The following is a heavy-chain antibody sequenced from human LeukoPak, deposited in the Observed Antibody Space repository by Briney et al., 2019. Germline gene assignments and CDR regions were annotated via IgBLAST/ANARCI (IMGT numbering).Heavy chain of an antibody. D-gene: IGHD1-26*01. V-gene: IGHV4-59*08. J-gene: IGHJ4*02. CDR1: GGSISSYY. CDR3: ARHETGGTYPLKY. Sequence: NPSETPSLTCTVSGGSISSYYWSWIRQPPGKGLEWIAYIYYSGSTDYNPSLKSRVTISVDTSKNQFSLKLGSVTAADTAVYYCARHETGGTYPLKYWGQGTLVTVSS. CDR2: IYYSGST.